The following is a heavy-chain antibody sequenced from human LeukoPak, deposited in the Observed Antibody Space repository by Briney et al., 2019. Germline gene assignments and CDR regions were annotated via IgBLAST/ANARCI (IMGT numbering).Heavy chain of an antibody. D-gene: IGHD2-21*01. V-gene: IGHV3-64D*06. Sequence: GGSLRLSCSASGFTFSSYAMHWVRQAPGKGLEYVSAISSNGGSTYYADSVKGRFTISRDNSKNTLYLQMSSLRAEDTAVYYCVKALGRIIFHYFDYWGQGTLVTVSS. CDR2: ISSNGGST. J-gene: IGHJ4*02. CDR1: GFTFSSYA. CDR3: VKALGRIIFHYFDY.